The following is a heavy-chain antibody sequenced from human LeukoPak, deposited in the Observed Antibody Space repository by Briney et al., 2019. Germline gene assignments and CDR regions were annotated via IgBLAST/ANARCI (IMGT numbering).Heavy chain of an antibody. Sequence: GGTLRLSCAAPGFTFSSYGMNWVRQAPGKGLEWVSYISSSGSTIYYADSVKGRFTISRDNAKNSLYLQMNSLRAEDTAVYYCAELGITMIGGVWGKGTTVTISS. D-gene: IGHD3-10*02. V-gene: IGHV3-48*04. J-gene: IGHJ6*04. CDR2: ISSSGSTI. CDR1: GFTFSSYG. CDR3: AELGITMIGGV.